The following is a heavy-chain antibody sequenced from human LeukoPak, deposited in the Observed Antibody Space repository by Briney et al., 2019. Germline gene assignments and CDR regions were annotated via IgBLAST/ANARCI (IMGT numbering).Heavy chain of an antibody. D-gene: IGHD2-15*01. CDR3: ARDHGRGDWFDP. J-gene: IGHJ5*02. V-gene: IGHV1-18*04. Sequence: AAVKVSFKASGYTFTSYGISWGRPAPGQGLGWMGWISAYNGNTNYAQKLQGRVTMTTDTSTSTAYMELSSLRSDDTAVYYCARDHGRGDWFDPWGQGTLVTVSS. CDR1: GYTFTSYG. CDR2: ISAYNGNT.